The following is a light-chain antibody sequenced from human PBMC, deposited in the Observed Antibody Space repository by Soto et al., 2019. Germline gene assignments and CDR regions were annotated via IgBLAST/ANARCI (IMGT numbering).Light chain of an antibody. Sequence: EIVMTQSPATLSVSPGGRATLSCRASQSISDTLAWYQQKPGQAPRLLIYGASTRATGVPARFSGSGSGTEFTLTISSLQPDDFATYYCRQYNSYSWTFGQGTKVDIK. CDR1: QSISDT. CDR3: RQYNSYSWT. V-gene: IGKV3-15*01. CDR2: GAS. J-gene: IGKJ1*01.